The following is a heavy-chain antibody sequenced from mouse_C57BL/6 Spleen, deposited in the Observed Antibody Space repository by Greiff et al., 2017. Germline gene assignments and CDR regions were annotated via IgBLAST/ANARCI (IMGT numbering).Heavy chain of an antibody. CDR3: ARSEGSSTLGYAMDY. J-gene: IGHJ4*01. CDR1: GYSFTDYN. CDR2: INPNYGTT. D-gene: IGHD1-1*01. Sequence: EVQLQQSGPELVKPGASVKISCKASGYSFTDYNMNWVKQSNGKSLEWIGVINPNYGTTSYNQKFKGKATLTVDKSSSTAYMQLNSLTSEDSAVYYCARSEGSSTLGYAMDYWGQGTSVTVSS. V-gene: IGHV1-39*01.